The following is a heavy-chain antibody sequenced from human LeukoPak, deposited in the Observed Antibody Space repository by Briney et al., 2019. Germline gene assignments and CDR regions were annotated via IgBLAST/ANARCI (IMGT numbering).Heavy chain of an antibody. V-gene: IGHV4-39*07. CDR1: GGSISSSSYY. CDR3: AREDTLPDYGSGSYLE. CDR2: IYHSGST. Sequence: SETLSLTCIVSGGSISSSSYYWGWIRQPPGKGLEWIGSIYHSGSTYYNPSLKSRVTISVDTSKNLFSLNLSSVTAADTAVYYCAREDTLPDYGSGSYLEWGQGTLVTVSS. J-gene: IGHJ4*02. D-gene: IGHD3-10*01.